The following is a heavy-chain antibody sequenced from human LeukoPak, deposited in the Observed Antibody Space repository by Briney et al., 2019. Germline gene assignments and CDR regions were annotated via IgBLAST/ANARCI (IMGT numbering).Heavy chain of an antibody. J-gene: IGHJ6*02. CDR1: GGSFSGYF. Sequence: SETLSLTCAVYGGSFSGYFWVWTRQPPGKGLEWIGSVYYSGSSYYTSSLKSRVIISVDTTKNQFSLKLSSVTAADTAVYHCARHVRYYGMDVWGQGATVTVSS. CDR2: VYYSGSS. D-gene: IGHD2-15*01. V-gene: IGHV4-39*01. CDR3: ARHVRYYGMDV.